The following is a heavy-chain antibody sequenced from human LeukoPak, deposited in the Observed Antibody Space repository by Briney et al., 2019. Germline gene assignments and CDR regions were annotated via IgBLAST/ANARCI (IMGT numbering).Heavy chain of an antibody. CDR2: IYYSGST. V-gene: IGHV4-39*01. D-gene: IGHD6-6*01. CDR1: GGSISSSSYY. J-gene: IGHJ4*02. CDR3: ARSGSSTHY. Sequence: SETLSLTCTVSGGSISSSSYYWGWIRQPPGKGLEWLGSIYYSGSTYYNPSLKSRVTISVDTSKNQFSLKLSSVTAADTAVYYCARSGSSTHYWGQGTLVTVSS.